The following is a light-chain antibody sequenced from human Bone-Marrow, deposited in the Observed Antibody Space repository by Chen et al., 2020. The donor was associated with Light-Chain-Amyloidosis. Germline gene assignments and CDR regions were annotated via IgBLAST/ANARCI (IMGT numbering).Light chain of an antibody. CDR3: QVWDRSSDRPV. J-gene: IGLJ3*02. CDR1: NIGSTS. Sequence: SYVLTQPSSVPVAPGQTATLACGGNNIGSTSVHWYQQTPGQAPLLVVYDDSDRPSGIPERLSGSNSGNTANLTISRVEAGDEADYYCQVWDRSSDRPVFGGGTKLTVL. CDR2: DDS. V-gene: IGLV3-21*02.